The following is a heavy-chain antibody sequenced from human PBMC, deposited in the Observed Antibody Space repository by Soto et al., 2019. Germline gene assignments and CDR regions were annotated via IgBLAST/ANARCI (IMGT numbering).Heavy chain of an antibody. V-gene: IGHV4-34*01. CDR2: INHSGST. J-gene: IGHJ4*02. D-gene: IGHD3-22*01. Sequence: LSLTCAVYGGSFSGYYWSWIRQPPGKGLEWIGEINHSGSTNYNPPLKSRVTISVDTSKNQFSLKLSSVTAADTAVYYCARGLYYYDSSGYYYLLGGVYYFDYWGQGTLVTVSS. CDR3: ARGLYYYDSSGYYYLLGGVYYFDY. CDR1: GGSFSGYY.